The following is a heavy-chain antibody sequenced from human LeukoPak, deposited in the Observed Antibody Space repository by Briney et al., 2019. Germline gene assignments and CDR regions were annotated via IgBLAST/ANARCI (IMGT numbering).Heavy chain of an antibody. D-gene: IGHD5/OR15-5a*01. Sequence: GRSLRLSCAASGFTFSSYGMHWVRRAPGKGLEWVAVISYDGSNKYYADSVKGRFTISRDNSKDTLYLQMNSLRAEDTAVYYCAKDLSTYFDYWGQGTLVTVSS. CDR2: ISYDGSNK. CDR3: AKDLSTYFDY. V-gene: IGHV3-30*18. J-gene: IGHJ4*02. CDR1: GFTFSSYG.